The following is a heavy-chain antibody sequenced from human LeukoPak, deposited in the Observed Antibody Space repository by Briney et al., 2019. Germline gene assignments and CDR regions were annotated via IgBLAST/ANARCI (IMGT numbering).Heavy chain of an antibody. Sequence: PGGSLRLSCAASGFTFSSYGMHWVRQAPGKGLEWVAVISYDGSNKYYADSVKGRFTISRDNAKNTLYLQMNSLRAEDTAVYYCAKDGSYSSSWYDFDYWGQGTLVTVSS. CDR3: AKDGSYSSSWYDFDY. CDR2: ISYDGSNK. V-gene: IGHV3-30*18. D-gene: IGHD6-13*01. CDR1: GFTFSSYG. J-gene: IGHJ4*02.